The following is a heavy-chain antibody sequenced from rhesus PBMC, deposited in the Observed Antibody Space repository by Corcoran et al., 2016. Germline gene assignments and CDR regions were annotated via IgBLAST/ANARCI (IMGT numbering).Heavy chain of an antibody. J-gene: IGHJ4*01. V-gene: IGHV4-160*01. CDR3: ARALGYSGYSFSYYFDY. CDR1: GGSISGYW. D-gene: IGHD5-30*01. CDR2: IDSSGST. Sequence: QVQLQESGPGLVKPSETLSLTCAVSGGSISGYWWSWIRQPPGKGLEWTGRIDSSGSTDHNPSPKSRVTSSRDTSKNQFSLKLSSVTAADTAVYYCARALGYSGYSFSYYFDYWGQGVLVTVSS.